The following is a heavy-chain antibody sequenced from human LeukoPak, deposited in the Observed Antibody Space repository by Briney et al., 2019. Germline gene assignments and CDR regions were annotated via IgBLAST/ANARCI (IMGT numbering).Heavy chain of an antibody. CDR2: SWNSGSI. CDR1: GFIFNNYA. J-gene: IGHJ4*02. CDR3: AKDNRRHYTSGPNPDSLH. Sequence: GGSLRLSCAGSGFIFNNYAMHWVRQPPGKGLEWVSGSWNSGSIDYADSVKGRFTISRDNAKNSLYLQMNSLGVEDTAFYYCAKDNRRHYTSGPNPDSLHWGQGALVTVSS. V-gene: IGHV3-9*01. D-gene: IGHD6-19*01.